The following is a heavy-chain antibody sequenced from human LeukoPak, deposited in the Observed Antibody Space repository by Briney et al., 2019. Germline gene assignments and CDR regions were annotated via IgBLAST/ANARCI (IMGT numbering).Heavy chain of an antibody. Sequence: PSETLSLTCTVSGGSISSYYWSWIRQPAGKGLEWIGRIYTSGSTNYNPSLKSRVTMSVDTSKNQFSLKLSSVTAADTAVYYCARLREGVIITQGYYFDYWGQGTLVTVSS. V-gene: IGHV4-4*07. CDR2: IYTSGST. CDR1: GGSISSYY. CDR3: ARLREGVIITQGYYFDY. D-gene: IGHD3-10*01. J-gene: IGHJ4*02.